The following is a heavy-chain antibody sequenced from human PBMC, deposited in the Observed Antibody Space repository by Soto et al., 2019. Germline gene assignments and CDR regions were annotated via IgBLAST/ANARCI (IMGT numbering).Heavy chain of an antibody. CDR2: FYNSGST. CDR3: GRCRCETVVVYTLDN. Sequence: SETLSLTWTVSGGSVSSNYWTWIRQPPGKGLGWIGYFYNSGSTNYNPSLKSRATISEATSKTQSSLKWDSLNAADPAVYYVGRCRCETVVVYTLDNWGQGILVTVSS. D-gene: IGHD2-15*01. J-gene: IGHJ4*02. CDR1: GGSVSSNY. V-gene: IGHV4-59*02.